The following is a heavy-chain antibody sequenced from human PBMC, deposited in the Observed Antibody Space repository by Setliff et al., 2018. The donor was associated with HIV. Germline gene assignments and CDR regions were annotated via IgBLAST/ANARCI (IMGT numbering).Heavy chain of an antibody. J-gene: IGHJ5*02. Sequence: ASETLSLTCSISGGSITSHYWNWIRQPPGKGLEWIGSINYSGITNYNPSLRGRVSISVDTSKSQISLRLNSVSAADTAVCYCARDPGGLYCTSSSCQGGCFDPWGQGALVTVSS. CDR2: INYSGIT. V-gene: IGHV4-59*11. CDR3: ARDPGGLYCTSSSCQGGCFDP. D-gene: IGHD2-2*01. CDR1: GGSITSHY.